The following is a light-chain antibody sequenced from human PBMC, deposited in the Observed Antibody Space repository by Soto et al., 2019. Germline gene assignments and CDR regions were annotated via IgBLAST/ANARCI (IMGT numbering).Light chain of an antibody. CDR2: YNN. CDR1: NSNIASNT. J-gene: IGLJ1*01. Sequence: QSVLTQPPSASETPGQTVSISCSGSNSNIASNTVNWYQHLPGTAPKLLIYYNNQRPSGVPDPFSGSKSGTSASLAISGLQSEDESDYYCAAWDDTLKRYVFGTGTKLTVL. CDR3: AAWDDTLKRYV. V-gene: IGLV1-44*01.